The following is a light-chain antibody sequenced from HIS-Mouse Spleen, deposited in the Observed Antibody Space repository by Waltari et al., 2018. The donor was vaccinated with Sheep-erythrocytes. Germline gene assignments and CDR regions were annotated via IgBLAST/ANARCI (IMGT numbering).Light chain of an antibody. J-gene: IGLJ2*01. Sequence: QSVLTQPPSASGTPGQRVTISCSGSSSNIGSNTVNWYQQLPGTATTLLIYSNNPRPSGVPDRFSGSKSGTSASLAISGLQSEDEADYYCAAWDDSLNGVVFGGGTKLTVL. V-gene: IGLV1-44*01. CDR2: SNN. CDR1: SSNIGSNT. CDR3: AAWDDSLNGVV.